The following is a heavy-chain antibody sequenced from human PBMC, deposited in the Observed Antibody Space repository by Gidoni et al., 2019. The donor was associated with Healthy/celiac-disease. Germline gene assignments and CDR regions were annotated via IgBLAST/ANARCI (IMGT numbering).Heavy chain of an antibody. V-gene: IGHV3-23*01. Sequence: EVQLLESGGGLVQPGGSLGLSCSASCFTFSRYAMSWVRQAPGKGVEWVSAISGSGGSTYYADSVKGRFTISRDNSKNTLYLQMNSLRAEDTAVYYCAKDDGQWLATSPFDYWGQGTLVTVSS. CDR2: ISGSGGST. J-gene: IGHJ4*02. CDR1: CFTFSRYA. CDR3: AKDDGQWLATSPFDY. D-gene: IGHD6-19*01.